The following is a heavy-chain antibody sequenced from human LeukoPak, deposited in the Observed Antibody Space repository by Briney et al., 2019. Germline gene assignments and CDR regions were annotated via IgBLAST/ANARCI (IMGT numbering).Heavy chain of an antibody. J-gene: IGHJ4*02. CDR3: ARGGHGITMVRGDFDY. CDR1: GGSISSGGYS. CDR2: IYHSGST. V-gene: IGHV4-30-2*01. D-gene: IGHD3-10*01. Sequence: PSETLSLTCAVSGGSISSGGYSWSWIRQPPGKGLEWIGYIYHSGSTYYNPSLKSRVTISVDRSKNQFSLKLSSVTAADTAVYYCARGGHGITMVRGDFDYWGQGTLVTVSS.